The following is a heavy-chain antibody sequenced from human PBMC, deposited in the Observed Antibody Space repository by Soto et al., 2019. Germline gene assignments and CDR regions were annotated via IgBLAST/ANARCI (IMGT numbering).Heavy chain of an antibody. CDR2: ITHTGNT. Sequence: QVQLQQWGAGLLKPSETLSLTCAVSGGSFSDNSWSWIRQSPGKGLQWIGEITHTGNTDYIPSLKSRVTIAAHTSNTQVFLRMTSVTAADTAVYYCDRISRVFYRSGSYYPAVFEHWGQGTPVTVSS. V-gene: IGHV4-34*01. J-gene: IGHJ4*02. CDR1: GGSFSDNS. CDR3: DRISRVFYRSGSYYPAVFEH. D-gene: IGHD3-10*01.